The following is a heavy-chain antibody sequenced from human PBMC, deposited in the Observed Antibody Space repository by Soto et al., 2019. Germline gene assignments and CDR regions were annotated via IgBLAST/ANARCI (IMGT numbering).Heavy chain of an antibody. D-gene: IGHD3-3*01. CDR1: GFTFSSYG. CDR2: IWYDGSNK. Sequence: GGSLRLSCAASGFTFSSYGMHWVRQAPGKGLEWVAVIWYDGSNKYYADSVKGRFTISRDNSKNTLYLQMNSLRAEDTAVYYCAKSRRFLERGYYFDYWGQGTLVTVSS. V-gene: IGHV3-30*02. CDR3: AKSRRFLERGYYFDY. J-gene: IGHJ4*02.